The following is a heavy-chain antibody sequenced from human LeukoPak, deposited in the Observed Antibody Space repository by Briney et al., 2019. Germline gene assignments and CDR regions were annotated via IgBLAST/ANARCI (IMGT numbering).Heavy chain of an antibody. D-gene: IGHD6-13*01. Sequence: GGSLRLSCAASGFIFSSYSMHWVRQAPGKGLEWVAVIWYDGSNKYYADSVKGRFTISRDNSKNTLYLQMNSLRADDTAVYYCARDRGAAANFDYWGQGTLVTVSS. J-gene: IGHJ4*02. CDR2: IWYDGSNK. V-gene: IGHV3-33*01. CDR3: ARDRGAAANFDY. CDR1: GFIFSSYS.